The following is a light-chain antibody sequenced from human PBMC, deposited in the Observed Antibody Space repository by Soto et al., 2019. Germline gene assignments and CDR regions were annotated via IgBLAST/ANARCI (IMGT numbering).Light chain of an antibody. CDR1: QSVSSI. J-gene: IGKJ4*01. CDR3: QQYNNWPRIT. V-gene: IGKV3-15*01. Sequence: EIVMTQSPATLSVSPGERATLSCRASQSVSSILAWYQQKPGQAPRLLIYGASTRATGIPARFSGSGSGTEFTLTISSLQSEDFAVYYCQQYNNWPRITFGGGTKVEIK. CDR2: GAS.